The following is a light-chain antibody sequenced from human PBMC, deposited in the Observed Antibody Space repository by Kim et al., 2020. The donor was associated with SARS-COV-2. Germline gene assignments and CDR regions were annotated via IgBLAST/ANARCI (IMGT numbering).Light chain of an antibody. CDR1: QSIVSY. V-gene: IGKV1-39*01. J-gene: IGKJ2*01. CDR3: QLGYST. CDR2: AAS. Sequence: DIQMTQSPSSLSASVGDRVTITCRASQSIVSYLNWYQQKPGKAPNLLIYAASSLHSGVPSRFSGSGSGTDFTLTISNLQPEDFATYYCQLGYSTFGQGTKLEI.